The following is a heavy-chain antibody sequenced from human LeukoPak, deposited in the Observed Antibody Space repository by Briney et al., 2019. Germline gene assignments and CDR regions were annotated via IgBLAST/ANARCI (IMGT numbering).Heavy chain of an antibody. J-gene: IGHJ6*02. CDR1: GFTFRAYG. CDR3: AKESLDTEQRNYNYYGMDV. D-gene: IGHD1-1*01. Sequence: GGSLRPSCAASGFTFRAYGMHWVRQAPGKGLEWVAVISYDGSKKYYGDFVKGRFTISRDNSKNTLYLQMNSLRAEDTAVYYCAKESLDTEQRNYNYYGMDVWGQGTTVTVSS. V-gene: IGHV3-30*18. CDR2: ISYDGSKK.